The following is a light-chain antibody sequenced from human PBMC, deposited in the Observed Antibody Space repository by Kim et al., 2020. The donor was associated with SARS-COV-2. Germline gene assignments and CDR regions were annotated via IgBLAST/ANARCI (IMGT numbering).Light chain of an antibody. CDR3: QQRYSWPLT. J-gene: IGKJ4*01. V-gene: IGKV3-11*01. CDR2: DAD. CDR1: QSVGNF. Sequence: LSPGERAPLSCRTSQSVGNFLAWYQQRPGQAPRLLIYDADIRASDIPARFSGSGSGTDFILPISNLEPEDFAIYYCQQRYSWPLTFGGGTKVDIK.